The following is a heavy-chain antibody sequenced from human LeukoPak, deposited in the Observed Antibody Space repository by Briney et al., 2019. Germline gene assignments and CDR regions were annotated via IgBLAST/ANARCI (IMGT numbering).Heavy chain of an antibody. D-gene: IGHD3-10*01. J-gene: IGHJ4*02. CDR3: ARGPYYGSGSYYNGDFDY. Sequence: DTLSLTCAVYGGSFSGYYWSWIRQPPGKGLEWIGETYHSGSTSYNPSLKSRVTISVDTSKNQFSLKLSSVTAADTAVYYCARGPYYGSGSYYNGDFDYWGQGTLVTVAS. CDR2: TYHSGST. CDR1: GGSFSGYY. V-gene: IGHV4-34*01.